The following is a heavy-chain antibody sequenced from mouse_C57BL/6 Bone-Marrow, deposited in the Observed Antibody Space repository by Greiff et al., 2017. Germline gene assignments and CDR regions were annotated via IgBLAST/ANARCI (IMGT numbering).Heavy chain of an antibody. J-gene: IGHJ2*01. Sequence: EVQRVESGGGLVKPGGSLKLSCAASGFTFSSYAMSWVSQTPEKRLAWVATINDGGSYTYYPDNVKGRFTISRDNAKNNLYLQMSHLKSEDTAMYYCARDYYDSTFYWFDYWGQGTTLTVSS. CDR2: INDGGSYT. CDR3: ARDYYDSTFYWFDY. D-gene: IGHD1-1*01. V-gene: IGHV5-4*01. CDR1: GFTFSSYA.